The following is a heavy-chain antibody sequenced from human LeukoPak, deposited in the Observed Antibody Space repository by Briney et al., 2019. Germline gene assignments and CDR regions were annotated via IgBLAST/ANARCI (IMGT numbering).Heavy chain of an antibody. V-gene: IGHV3-74*01. CDR2: INSDGSST. CDR3: ARLATKSYYDILTGYYYFDY. Sequence: GGSLRLSCAASGFTFSSYWMHWVRQAPGKGLVWASRINSDGSSTSYADSVKGRFTISRDNAKNTLYLQMNSLRAEDTAVYYCARLATKSYYDILTGYYYFDYWGQGTLVTVSS. D-gene: IGHD3-9*01. CDR1: GFTFSSYW. J-gene: IGHJ4*02.